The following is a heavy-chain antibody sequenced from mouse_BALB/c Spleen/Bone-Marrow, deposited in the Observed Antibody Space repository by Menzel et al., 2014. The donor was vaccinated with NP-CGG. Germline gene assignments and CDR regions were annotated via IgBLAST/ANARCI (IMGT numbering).Heavy chain of an antibody. CDR3: AFITTVAY. Sequence: EVQVVESGGDLVKPGGSLKLSCAASGISFSTYGMSWVRQTPDKRLEWVATISSGDSFTYYPDSVKGRFTISRDNAKNTLYLQMSSLKSEDTAMYYCAFITTVAYWGQGTLVTVSA. CDR2: ISSGDSFT. J-gene: IGHJ3*01. D-gene: IGHD1-1*01. CDR1: GISFSTYG. V-gene: IGHV5-6*01.